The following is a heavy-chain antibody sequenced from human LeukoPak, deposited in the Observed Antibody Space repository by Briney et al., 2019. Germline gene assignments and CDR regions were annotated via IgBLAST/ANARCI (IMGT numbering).Heavy chain of an antibody. CDR3: AKDHGGNFYFFDY. CDR1: GFTLNDYT. V-gene: IGHV3-9*01. Sequence: AGGSLRLSCVASGFTLNDYTIHWVRQAPGKGLEWVSGVVWNGGTIGYADSVKGRFTISRDNAKNSLFLEMNSLRPDDTALYYCAKDHGGNFYFFDYWGRGTLVTVSS. D-gene: IGHD4-23*01. J-gene: IGHJ4*02. CDR2: VVWNGGTI.